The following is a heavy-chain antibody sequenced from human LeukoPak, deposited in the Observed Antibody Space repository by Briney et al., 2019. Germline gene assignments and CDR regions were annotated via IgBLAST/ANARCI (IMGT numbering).Heavy chain of an antibody. V-gene: IGHV3-33*01. J-gene: IGHJ4*02. CDR3: AREVRGVITD. Sequence: GRSVRLSCAASGFTFSSYGMHWVRQAPGKGLEWVAVIWYDGSNKYYADSVKGRFTISRDNSKNTLYLQMNSLRAEDTAVYYCAREVRGVITDWGQGTLVTVSS. CDR1: GFTFSSYG. CDR2: IWYDGSNK. D-gene: IGHD3-10*01.